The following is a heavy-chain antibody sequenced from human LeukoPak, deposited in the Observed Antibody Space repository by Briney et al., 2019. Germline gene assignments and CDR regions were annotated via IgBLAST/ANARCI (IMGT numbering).Heavy chain of an antibody. Sequence: PGGSLRLSCAASGFTFSSYSMNWVRQAPGKGLEWVSSISSSSSYIYYADSVKGRFTISRDNAKNSLYLQMNNLRVEDTAVYYCAKDEVGGHFEYWGQGILVTVSS. J-gene: IGHJ4*02. CDR2: ISSSSSYI. V-gene: IGHV3-21*01. CDR3: AKDEVGGHFEY. CDR1: GFTFSSYS.